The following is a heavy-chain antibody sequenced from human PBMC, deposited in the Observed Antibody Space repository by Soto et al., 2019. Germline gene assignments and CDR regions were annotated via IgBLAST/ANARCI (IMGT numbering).Heavy chain of an antibody. Sequence: PSETLSLTCTVSGGSISSYYWSWIRQPPGKGLEWIGYIYYSGSTNYNPSLKSRVTISVDTSKNQFSLKLSSVTAADTAVYYCARVRGRSYWFDPWGQGTLVTVSS. D-gene: IGHD3-10*01. CDR2: IYYSGST. CDR3: ARVRGRSYWFDP. CDR1: GGSISSYY. V-gene: IGHV4-59*01. J-gene: IGHJ5*02.